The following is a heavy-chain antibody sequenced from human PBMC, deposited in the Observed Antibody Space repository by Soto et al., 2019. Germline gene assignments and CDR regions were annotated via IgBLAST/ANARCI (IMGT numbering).Heavy chain of an antibody. CDR1: GYDFSSYG. V-gene: IGHV1-18*04. CDR3: VRDTQRNDY. J-gene: IGHJ4*02. CDR2: ISASNGNR. D-gene: IGHD2-2*01. Sequence: QVQLVQSGAEVKKPGASVKVSCKASGYDFSSYGISWVRQAPGQGLEWMGRISASNGNRDYAQQFQGRVTMTSDTSRPTAYMELRSLRSDDTAVYYCVRDTQRNDYWGQGTLVNVS.